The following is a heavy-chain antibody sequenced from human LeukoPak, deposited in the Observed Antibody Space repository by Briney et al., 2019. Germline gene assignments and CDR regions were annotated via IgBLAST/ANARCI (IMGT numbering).Heavy chain of an antibody. Sequence: SETLSLTCAVYGGSFSGYYWSWIRQPPGKGLEWIGEINHSGGTNYNPSLKSRVTISVDTSKNQFSLKLSSVTAADTAVYYCARGIAARPAFDYWGQGTLVTVSS. CDR1: GGSFSGYY. CDR3: ARGIAARPAFDY. D-gene: IGHD6-6*01. CDR2: INHSGGT. J-gene: IGHJ4*02. V-gene: IGHV4-34*01.